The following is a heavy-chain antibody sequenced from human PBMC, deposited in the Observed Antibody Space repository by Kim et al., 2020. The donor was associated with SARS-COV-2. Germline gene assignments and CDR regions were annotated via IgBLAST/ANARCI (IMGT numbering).Heavy chain of an antibody. V-gene: IGHV3-43D*03. J-gene: IGHJ4*02. D-gene: IGHD1-26*01. Sequence: SVKGRFTISRDNSKNSLYLQMNSLRAEDTALYYCAKDRGKWELLPRDFDYWGQGTLVTVSS. CDR3: AKDRGKWELLPRDFDY.